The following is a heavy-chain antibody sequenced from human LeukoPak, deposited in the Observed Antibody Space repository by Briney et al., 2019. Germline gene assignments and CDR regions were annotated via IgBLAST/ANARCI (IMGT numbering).Heavy chain of an antibody. J-gene: IGHJ5*02. Sequence: GASVKVSCKTSGYTFTNYGMHWVRQAPGQSLEWMGWINGGNGNAKYSQNFQGRVTIIRDTSASTAYMELRSLRSDDTAVYYCARDGAAASLKRLSRPNDWFDPWGQGTLVTVSS. CDR1: GYTFTNYG. CDR3: ARDGAAASLKRLSRPNDWFDP. D-gene: IGHD3-16*02. CDR2: INGGNGNA. V-gene: IGHV1-3*01.